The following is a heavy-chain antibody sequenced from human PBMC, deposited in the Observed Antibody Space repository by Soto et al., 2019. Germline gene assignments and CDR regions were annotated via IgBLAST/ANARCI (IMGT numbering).Heavy chain of an antibody. V-gene: IGHV3-30-3*01. CDR1: GFTFSSYA. Sequence: HPGGSLRLSCAASGFTFSSYAMHLVRQSPGKGLEWVAVISYDGSNKYYADSVKGRFTISRHNSKNTLYLQTNSLRAEDTAVYYCARGRSLYGSGSRDYYYYRMEVWGQGTTVTVSS. CDR2: ISYDGSNK. J-gene: IGHJ6*02. D-gene: IGHD3-10*01. CDR3: ARGRSLYGSGSRDYYYYRMEV.